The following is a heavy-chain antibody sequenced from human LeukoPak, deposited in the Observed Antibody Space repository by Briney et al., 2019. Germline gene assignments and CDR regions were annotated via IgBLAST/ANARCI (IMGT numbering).Heavy chain of an antibody. CDR3: ARAGRGRDTSHYYFDS. CDR2: IWFDESSQ. V-gene: IGHV3-33*08. D-gene: IGHD3-10*01. CDR1: GFSFSDSG. Sequence: GRSLTLSCAASGFSFSDSGMHWVRQAPGRGPEYVAGIWFDESSQRYADSVEGRFSISRDNSKNTVFLQMRSVRVEDTAVYFCARAGRGRDTSHYYFDSWGRGTQVSVSS. J-gene: IGHJ4*02.